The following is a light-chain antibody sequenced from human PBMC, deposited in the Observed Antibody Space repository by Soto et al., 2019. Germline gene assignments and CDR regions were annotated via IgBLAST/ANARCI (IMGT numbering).Light chain of an antibody. J-gene: IGLJ2*01. CDR1: TGAVTSGHY. Sequence: QAVVTQEPSLTVSPRGTVTLTCGSNTGAVTSGHYPYWFQQKPGQAPRTLIYDTSNKHSWTPARFSGSLLGGKAALTLSGAQPEDEADYYCSLSYSGAHVVFGGGTKVTVL. V-gene: IGLV7-46*01. CDR3: SLSYSGAHVV. CDR2: DTS.